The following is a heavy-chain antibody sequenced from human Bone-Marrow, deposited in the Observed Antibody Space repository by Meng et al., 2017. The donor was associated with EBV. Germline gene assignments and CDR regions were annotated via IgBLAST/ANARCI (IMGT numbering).Heavy chain of an antibody. J-gene: IGHJ4*02. CDR3: AKSSSSTPGVVDS. D-gene: IGHD6-6*01. CDR2: IYDGETT. V-gene: IGHV4-61*01. Sequence: QVTLRGSGPGPVKALAPRSLTCTFSGASVSCGPFRWSWIQEPPGKELEWIGYIYDGETTIYNPSQKSRVTIFLDTSRNQYSVGLGSVTTEDTAVYYCAKSSSSTPGVVDSWGQRTLVTVSS. CDR1: GASVSCGPFR.